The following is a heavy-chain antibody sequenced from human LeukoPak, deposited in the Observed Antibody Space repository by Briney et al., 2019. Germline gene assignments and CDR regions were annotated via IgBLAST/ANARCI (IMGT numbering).Heavy chain of an antibody. CDR3: AKDSSGWYARPDAFDI. CDR1: GFTFSSYG. Sequence: QSGGSLRLSCAASGFTFSSYGMHWVRQAPGKGLEWVAVISYDGSNKYYADSVKGRFTISRDNSKNTLYLQMNSLRAEDTAVYYCAKDSSGWYARPDAFDIWGQGTMDTVSS. CDR2: ISYDGSNK. V-gene: IGHV3-30*18. D-gene: IGHD6-19*01. J-gene: IGHJ3*02.